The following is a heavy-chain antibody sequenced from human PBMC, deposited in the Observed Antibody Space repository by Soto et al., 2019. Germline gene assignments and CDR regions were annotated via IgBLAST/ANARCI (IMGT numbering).Heavy chain of an antibody. V-gene: IGHV3-30*18. CDR2: ISYDGSNK. Sequence: QVQLVESGGGVVQPGRSLRLSCAASGFSFSSYGMHWVRQAPGKGLEWVAVISYDGSNKYYADSVRGRFTIPRDNSKNTLYLQMNSLTAEDTAVYYCAKPARAYCGGDCYSDYWGQGTLVTVSS. J-gene: IGHJ4*02. CDR1: GFSFSSYG. CDR3: AKPARAYCGGDCYSDY. D-gene: IGHD2-21*02.